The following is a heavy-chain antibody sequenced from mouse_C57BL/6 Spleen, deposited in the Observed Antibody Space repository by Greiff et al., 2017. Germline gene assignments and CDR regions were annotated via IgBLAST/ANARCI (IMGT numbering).Heavy chain of an antibody. V-gene: IGHV1-64*01. CDR2: IHPNSGST. CDR3: AREGGYYFDY. CDR1: GYTFTSYW. J-gene: IGHJ2*01. Sequence: QVQLQQPGAELVKPGASVKLSCKASGYTFTSYWMHWVKQRPGQGLEWIGMIHPNSGSTNYNEKFKSKATLTVDKSSSTAYMQLRSLTSEDSAVYYCAREGGYYFDYWGQGTTLTVSS.